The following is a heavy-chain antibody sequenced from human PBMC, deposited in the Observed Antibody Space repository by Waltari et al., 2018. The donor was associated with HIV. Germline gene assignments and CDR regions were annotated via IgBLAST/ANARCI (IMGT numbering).Heavy chain of an antibody. CDR3: AHLSWRGYIFDY. CDR2: IYWDDDK. J-gene: IGHJ4*02. Sequence: QITLQESGPTLVKPTQTLTLTCTFSGFSLSTTGVGVGWIRQSPGKALEWLVLIYWDDDKRYSPSLKGRLTITKDTSKNQVVLSLSNMDPVDTATYYCAHLSWRGYIFDYWGQGTLVTVSS. D-gene: IGHD3-3*01. CDR1: GFSLSTTGVG. V-gene: IGHV2-5*02.